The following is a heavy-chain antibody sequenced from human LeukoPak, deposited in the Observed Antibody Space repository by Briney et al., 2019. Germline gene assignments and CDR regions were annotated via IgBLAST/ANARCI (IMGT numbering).Heavy chain of an antibody. CDR2: ISSSSSYI. CDR3: ASGTNDIVVVPAAPGYYYYYMDV. Sequence: GGSLRLSCAASGFTFSSYSMNWVRQAPGKGLEWVSSISSSSSYIYYADSVKGRFTISRDNAKNSLYLQMNSLRAEDTAVYYCASGTNDIVVVPAAPGYYYYYMDVWGKGTTDTVSS. J-gene: IGHJ6*03. D-gene: IGHD2-2*01. CDR1: GFTFSSYS. V-gene: IGHV3-21*01.